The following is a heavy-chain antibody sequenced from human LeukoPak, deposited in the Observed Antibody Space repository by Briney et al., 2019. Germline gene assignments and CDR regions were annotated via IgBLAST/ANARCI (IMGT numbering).Heavy chain of an antibody. CDR1: GFTFSSYW. Sequence: GGSLRLSCAASGFTFSSYWMSWVRQAPGKGLEWVANIKQDGSEKYYVDSVKGRFTISRDNDENSLFLHMTSLRVEDTAVYYCARQPMIRGVNVFDSWGQGTLAIVSS. CDR2: IKQDGSEK. D-gene: IGHD3-10*01. CDR3: ARQPMIRGVNVFDS. J-gene: IGHJ4*02. V-gene: IGHV3-7*03.